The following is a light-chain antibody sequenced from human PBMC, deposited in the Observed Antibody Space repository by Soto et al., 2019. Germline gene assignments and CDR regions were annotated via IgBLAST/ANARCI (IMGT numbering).Light chain of an antibody. CDR2: NAS. CDR3: QQYNNWPPYT. V-gene: IGKV3-15*01. CDR1: QSITTN. J-gene: IGKJ2*01. Sequence: IVMTQSAATLSVSPGERATLSCRASQSITTNLAWYQQKPGQAPSLLIYNASIRATGIPARFSGSGSGTEFTLTISSLQSEDFAVYYCQQYNNWPPYTFGQGTKVDIK.